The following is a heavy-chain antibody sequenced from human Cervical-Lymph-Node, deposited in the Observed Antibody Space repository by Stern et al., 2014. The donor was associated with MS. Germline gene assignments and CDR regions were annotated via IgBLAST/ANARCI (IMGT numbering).Heavy chain of an antibody. CDR3: ARDGYSSTEYYLEY. J-gene: IGHJ4*02. CDR1: GDSISRRRYY. D-gene: IGHD2-2*01. V-gene: IGHV4-61*01. CDR2: IYYGGST. Sequence: QVQLQESGPGLVKPSETLSLTCTVSGDSISRRRYYWSWIRQPPGKGLEWIGFIYYGGSTKYNPSLNSRVTILQDSSKNQISLKLNSVTAADSAVYYCARDGYSSTEYYLEYWGQGILVTVSS.